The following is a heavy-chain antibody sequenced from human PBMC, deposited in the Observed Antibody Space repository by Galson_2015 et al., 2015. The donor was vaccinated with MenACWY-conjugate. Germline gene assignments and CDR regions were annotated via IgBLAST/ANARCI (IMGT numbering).Heavy chain of an antibody. CDR1: GFTFSNSW. CDR2: INLDGSVK. J-gene: IGHJ3*02. CDR3: ARALMGIAPTDAFDI. D-gene: IGHD2-8*01. V-gene: IGHV3-7*03. Sequence: SLRLSCAVSGFTFSNSWMNWVRQAPGRGLEWVATINLDGSVKTYADSVKGRLTISRDNAKNSLFVQMNSLRVDDTAVYYCARALMGIAPTDAFDIWGPGTMVTVSS.